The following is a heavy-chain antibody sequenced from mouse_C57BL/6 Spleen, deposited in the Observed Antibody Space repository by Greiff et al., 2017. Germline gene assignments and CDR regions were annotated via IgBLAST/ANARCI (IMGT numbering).Heavy chain of an antibody. Sequence: QVQLKQPGAELVKPGASVKVSCKASGYTFTSYWMHWVKQRPGQGLEWIGRFHPSDSDTNYNQKFKGNATLTLDKSSSTAYMQLSSLTSEDSAVYYCALSYYYGNARDYWGQGTSVTVSS. J-gene: IGHJ4*01. CDR3: ALSYYYGNARDY. V-gene: IGHV1-74*01. D-gene: IGHD1-1*01. CDR1: GYTFTSYW. CDR2: FHPSDSDT.